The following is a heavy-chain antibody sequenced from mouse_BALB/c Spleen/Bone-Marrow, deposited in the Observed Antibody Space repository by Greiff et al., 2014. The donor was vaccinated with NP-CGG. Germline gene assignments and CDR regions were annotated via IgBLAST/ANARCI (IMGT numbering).Heavy chain of an antibody. CDR2: IEPYNGGT. D-gene: IGHD2-1*01. J-gene: IGHJ3*01. Sequence: VQLQQSGPELVKPGASVKVSCKASGYVFTSYNVYWVKQSHGKSLEWIGYIEPYNGGTSYNQKFKGKATLTVDKSSSTAYMYLNSLTSEDSAVYYCASGNWAYWGQGTLVTVSA. CDR3: ASGNWAY. V-gene: IGHV1S135*01. CDR1: GYVFTSYN.